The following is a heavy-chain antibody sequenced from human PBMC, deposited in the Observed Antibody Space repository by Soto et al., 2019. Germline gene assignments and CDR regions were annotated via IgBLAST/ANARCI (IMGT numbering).Heavy chain of an antibody. V-gene: IGHV4-59*08. J-gene: IGHJ4*02. D-gene: IGHD3-3*01. CDR3: ARHLPKPFWSGYCAFDY. CDR2: IYYSGST. Sequence: TSETLSLTCTVSGGSISSYYWSWIRQPPGKGLEWIGYIYYSGSTNYNPSLKSRVTISVDTSKNQFSLKLSSVTAADTAVYYCARHLPKPFWSGYCAFDYWGQGTLVTAPQ. CDR1: GGSISSYY.